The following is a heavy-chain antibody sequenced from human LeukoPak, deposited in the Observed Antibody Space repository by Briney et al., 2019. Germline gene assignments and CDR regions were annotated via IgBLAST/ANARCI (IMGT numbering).Heavy chain of an antibody. Sequence: SETLSLTCTVSGGSISSYYWSWIRQPPGKGLEWIGYIHYSGSTNYNPSLKSRVTMSVDTSKNQFSLKLSSVTAADTAVYYCARRPYGDYTIDSWGQGTLVTVSS. CDR2: IHYSGST. CDR3: ARRPYGDYTIDS. D-gene: IGHD4-17*01. CDR1: GGSISSYY. J-gene: IGHJ4*02. V-gene: IGHV4-59*08.